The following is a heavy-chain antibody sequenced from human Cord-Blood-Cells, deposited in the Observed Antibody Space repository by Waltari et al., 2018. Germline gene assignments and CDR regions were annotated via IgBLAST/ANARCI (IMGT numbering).Heavy chain of an antibody. J-gene: IGHJ6*03. V-gene: IGHV3-30*04. CDR1: GFTFSSFA. D-gene: IGHD3-3*01. CDR2: ISYDGSNK. CDR3: ARSLEGDMDV. Sequence: QVQLVESGGGVVQPGRSLRLSCAASGFTFSSFAMPRVRQAPGKGLEWVAVISYDGSNKYYADSVKGRFTISRDNSKNTLYLQMNSLRAEDTAVYYCARSLEGDMDVWGKGTTVTVSS.